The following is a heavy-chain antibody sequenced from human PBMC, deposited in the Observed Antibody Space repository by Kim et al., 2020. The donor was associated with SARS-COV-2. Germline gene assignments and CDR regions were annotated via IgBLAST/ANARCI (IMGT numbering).Heavy chain of an antibody. Sequence: ASVNVSCKASGYTFTSYAMNWVRQAPGQGLEWMGWINTNTGNPTYAQGFTGRFVFSLDTSVSTAYLQISSLKAEDTAVYYCARAPDPLYKWNDMVYWGQGTLVTVSS. V-gene: IGHV7-4-1*02. J-gene: IGHJ4*02. CDR3: ARAPDPLYKWNDMVY. CDR2: INTNTGNP. CDR1: GYTFTSYA. D-gene: IGHD1-1*01.